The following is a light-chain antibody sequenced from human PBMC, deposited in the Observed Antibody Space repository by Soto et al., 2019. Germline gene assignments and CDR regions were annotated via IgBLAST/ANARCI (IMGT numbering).Light chain of an antibody. CDR2: GAS. Sequence: VMTQSPATLSVSPWERATLSWGASQSLRSSLAWYQQKPGQAPRLPIYGASSRATGIPERVSGSGSGTEFTRTINSLQSEDFAVYYCQQYNNWPHTFGQGTKVDIK. V-gene: IGKV3D-15*01. J-gene: IGKJ2*01. CDR3: QQYNNWPHT. CDR1: QSLRSS.